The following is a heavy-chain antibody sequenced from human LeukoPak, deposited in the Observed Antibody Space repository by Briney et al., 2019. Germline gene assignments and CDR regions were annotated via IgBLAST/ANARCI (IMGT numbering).Heavy chain of an antibody. J-gene: IGHJ5*02. CDR2: INPNSGNT. CDR3: TRDNSVGDYAWWFDP. CDR1: GYTFTGYY. V-gene: IGHV1-8*03. Sequence: ASVKVSCKASGYTFTGYYMHWVRQAPGQGLEWMGWINPNSGNTGYAQKFQGRVTITRNTSISTAYMELSSLRSDDTAVYFCTRDNSVGDYAWWFDPWGQGTLVTVSS. D-gene: IGHD1-26*01.